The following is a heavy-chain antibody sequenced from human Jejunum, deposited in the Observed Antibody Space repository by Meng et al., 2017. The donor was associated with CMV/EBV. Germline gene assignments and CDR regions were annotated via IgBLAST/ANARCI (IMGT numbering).Heavy chain of an antibody. CDR3: AGAPPVAAPGSYFDS. J-gene: IGHJ4*02. CDR2: VTPSGTA. Sequence: ASFSDNSWGWIRPSPGKELEWIGEVTPSGTATYNPSLESRVTISRDTSKNQFSLRLTSVTVEDTAVYYCAGAPPVAAPGSYFDSWGQGAQVTVSS. D-gene: IGHD1-14*01. CDR1: ASFSDNS. V-gene: IGHV4-34*01.